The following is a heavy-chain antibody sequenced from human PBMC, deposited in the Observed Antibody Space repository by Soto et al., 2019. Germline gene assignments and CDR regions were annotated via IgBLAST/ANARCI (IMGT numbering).Heavy chain of an antibody. CDR2: IYYSGST. J-gene: IGHJ5*02. Sequence: SWIRKTKGKGLEWIGYIYYSGSTNYNPSLKSRVTISVDTSKNQFSLKLSSVTAADTAVYYCARFDNIVATISWFDPWGQGTLVTVSS. V-gene: IGHV4-59*08. D-gene: IGHD5-12*01. CDR3: ARFDNIVATISWFDP.